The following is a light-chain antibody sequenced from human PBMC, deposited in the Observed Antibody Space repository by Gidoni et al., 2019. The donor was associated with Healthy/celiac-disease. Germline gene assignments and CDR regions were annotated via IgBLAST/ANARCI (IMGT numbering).Light chain of an antibody. V-gene: IGKV3-20*01. J-gene: IGKJ2*01. CDR1: QSVSSSY. Sequence: ELVLTPSPGTPSLSPGERATLSCRASQSVSSSYLAWYQQKPGQPPRLLIYGASSRATGTPDRFSGSGAGTDFTLTISRLEPEDDAVYYCQQYGSSPRYTFGQGTKLEIK. CDR3: QQYGSSPRYT. CDR2: GAS.